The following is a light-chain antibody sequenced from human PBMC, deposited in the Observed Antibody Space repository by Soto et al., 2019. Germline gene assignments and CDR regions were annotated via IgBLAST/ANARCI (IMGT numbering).Light chain of an antibody. CDR3: SSFAGTHTYV. CDR2: EVN. Sequence: QSALTQPASVSGSPGQSITISCTGTSSDVAFYNHVSWYQQHPGKAPKLLIYEVNNRPSGVSHRFSGSKSGNTASLTISGLQAEDEADYYSSSFAGTHTYVFGTGTRSPS. J-gene: IGLJ1*01. CDR1: SSDVAFYNH. V-gene: IGLV2-14*01.